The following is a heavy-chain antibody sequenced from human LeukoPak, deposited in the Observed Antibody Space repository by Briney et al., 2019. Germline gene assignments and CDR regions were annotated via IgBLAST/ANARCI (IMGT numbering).Heavy chain of an antibody. Sequence: SVKVSCKASGYTFTGYYMYWVRQAPGQGLEWMGGIIPIFGTANYAQKFQGRVTITADESTSTAYMELSSLRSEDTAVYYCARGSSTSLPLDWFDPWGQGTLVTVSS. J-gene: IGHJ5*02. CDR3: ARGSSTSLPLDWFDP. CDR1: GYTFTGYY. D-gene: IGHD2-2*01. V-gene: IGHV1-69*13. CDR2: IIPIFGTA.